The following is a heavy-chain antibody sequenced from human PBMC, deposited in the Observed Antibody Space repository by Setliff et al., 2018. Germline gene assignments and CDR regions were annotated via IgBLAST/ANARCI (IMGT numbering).Heavy chain of an antibody. CDR1: GPAFSNYY. J-gene: IGHJ4*02. CDR2: IKQDESEK. V-gene: IGHV3-7*01. D-gene: IGHD6-19*01. Sequence: LRLSCAASGPAFSNYYMSWVRQAPGKGLQWVANIKQDESEKHYVGSVKGRFTISRDNARNSVYLQMNSLRAEDAAVYYCATSDWYAAFDHWGQGTLVTVSS. CDR3: ATSDWYAAFDH.